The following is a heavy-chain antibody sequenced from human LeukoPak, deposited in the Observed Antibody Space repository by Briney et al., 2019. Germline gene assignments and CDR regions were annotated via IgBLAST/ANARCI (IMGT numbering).Heavy chain of an antibody. CDR2: INTNTGNP. CDR3: ARLHYYGSGSAVITPTFDP. CDR1: GYTFTSYA. D-gene: IGHD3-10*01. V-gene: IGHV7-4-1*02. Sequence: ASVKVSCKASGYTFTSYAMHWVRQAPGQRLEWMGWINTNTGNPTYAQGFTGRFVFSLDTSVSTAYLQISSLKAEDTAVYYCARLHYYGSGSAVITPTFDPWGQGTLVTVSS. J-gene: IGHJ5*02.